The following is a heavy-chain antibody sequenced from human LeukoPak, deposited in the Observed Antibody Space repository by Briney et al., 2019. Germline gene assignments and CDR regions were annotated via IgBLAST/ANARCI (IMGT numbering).Heavy chain of an antibody. D-gene: IGHD1-26*01. V-gene: IGHV3-7*03. CDR2: MRRDGNEI. J-gene: IGHJ4*02. CDR1: GFTFSTYW. Sequence: PGGSLRLSCSASGFTFSTYWMSWVRQAPGKGLEWVANMRRDGNEIYYLDSVRGRFTISRDNAKNSLYLQMNSLKTEDTAVYYCTTRVGATRSSDYWGQGTLVTVSS. CDR3: TTRVGATRSSDY.